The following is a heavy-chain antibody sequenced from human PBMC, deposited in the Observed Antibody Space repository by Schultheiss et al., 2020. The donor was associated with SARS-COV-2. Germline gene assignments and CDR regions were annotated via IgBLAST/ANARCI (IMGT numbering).Heavy chain of an antibody. CDR3: ARAVSYYTFFDY. D-gene: IGHD3-22*01. J-gene: IGHJ4*02. Sequence: SETLSLTCAVYGGSFSGYYWSWIRQPPGKGLEWIGEINHSGSTNYNPSLKSRVTISVDTSRGHFSLKLTSVTAADTALYYCARAVSYYTFFDYWGQGTLVTVSS. CDR2: INHSGST. CDR1: GGSFSGYY. V-gene: IGHV4-34*01.